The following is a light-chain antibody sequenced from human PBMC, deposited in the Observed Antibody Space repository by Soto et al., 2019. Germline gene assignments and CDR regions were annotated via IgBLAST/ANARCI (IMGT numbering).Light chain of an antibody. CDR1: SGSIASNY. V-gene: IGLV6-57*02. CDR3: QSYDSSKGVV. J-gene: IGLJ2*01. Sequence: NFMLTQPHSVSESPGKTVTISFTGSSGSIASNYVQWYQQRPGSAPTTVIYEDNQRPSGVPDRFSGSIDSSSNSASLTISGLKTEDEADYYCQSYDSSKGVVFGGGTKLTVL. CDR2: EDN.